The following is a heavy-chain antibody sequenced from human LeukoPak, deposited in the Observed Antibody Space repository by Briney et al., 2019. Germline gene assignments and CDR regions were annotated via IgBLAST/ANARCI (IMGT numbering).Heavy chain of an antibody. J-gene: IGHJ4*02. CDR2: INSDGSNT. V-gene: IGHV3-74*01. Sequence: GGSLRLSCAASGFTFSNYWMHWVRQAPGKGLVWVSRINSDGSNTNYADSVKGRFTISRDNAKNTLYLQMNSLRAEDTAVYYCARNLRNYYEGVFDYWGQGTLVTVSS. CDR3: ARNLRNYYEGVFDY. CDR1: GFTFSNYW. D-gene: IGHD1-7*01.